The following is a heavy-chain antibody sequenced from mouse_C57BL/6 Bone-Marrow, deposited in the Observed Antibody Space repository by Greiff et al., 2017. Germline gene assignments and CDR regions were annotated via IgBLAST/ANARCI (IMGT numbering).Heavy chain of an antibody. J-gene: IGHJ2*01. CDR3: ARGRYDYDEGY. CDR1: GYTFTSYG. V-gene: IGHV1-81*01. CDR2: IYPRSGNT. Sequence: VQLQQSGAELARPGASVKLSCKASGYTFTSYGISWVKQRTGQGLEWIGEIYPRSGNTYYNEKFKGKATLTADKSSSTAYMELRSLTSEDSAVYFCARGRYDYDEGYWGQGTTLTVSS. D-gene: IGHD2-4*01.